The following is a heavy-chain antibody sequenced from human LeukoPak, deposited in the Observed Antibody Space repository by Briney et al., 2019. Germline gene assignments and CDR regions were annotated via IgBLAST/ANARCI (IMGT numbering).Heavy chain of an antibody. D-gene: IGHD6-6*01. Sequence: SETLSLTCTVSGGSISSYYWSWIRQPPGKGPEWIGYIYYSGSTNYNPSLKSRVTISVDTSKNQFSLKLSSVTAADTAVYYCARKSSSPTHYYYGMDVWGQGTTVTVSS. J-gene: IGHJ6*02. CDR1: GGSISSYY. V-gene: IGHV4-59*08. CDR2: IYYSGST. CDR3: ARKSSSPTHYYYGMDV.